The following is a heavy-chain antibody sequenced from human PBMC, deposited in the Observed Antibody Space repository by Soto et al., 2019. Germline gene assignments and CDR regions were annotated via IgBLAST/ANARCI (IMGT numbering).Heavy chain of an antibody. V-gene: IGHV1-18*04. D-gene: IGHD4-17*01. CDR1: GYTFSTST. Sequence: LVQSGAEAKTPGTSVKVSCKASGYTFSTSTISWVRQAPGQGLEWLGWIKAYSGNTNYAPKLQGRVTMTTDTSTSTAYLELRSLTNDDTAMYYCAIANYGDDDYWGQGTLVTVSS. CDR3: AIANYGDDDY. J-gene: IGHJ4*02. CDR2: IKAYSGNT.